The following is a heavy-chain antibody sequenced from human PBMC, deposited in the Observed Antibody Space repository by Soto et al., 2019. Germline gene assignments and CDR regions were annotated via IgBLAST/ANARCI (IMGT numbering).Heavy chain of an antibody. CDR3: VRSSGWTGDY. D-gene: IGHD3-10*01. J-gene: IGHJ4*02. CDR2: IKEDGTEI. Sequence: GGSLRLSCVASGFTFSSHWMNWVRQVPGKGLEWVANIKEDGTEINYVDSVKGRFAISRDNAKNSLYLQMNNLRVDDTAVYHCVRSSGWTGDYWGQGILVTVSS. CDR1: GFTFSSHW. V-gene: IGHV3-7*04.